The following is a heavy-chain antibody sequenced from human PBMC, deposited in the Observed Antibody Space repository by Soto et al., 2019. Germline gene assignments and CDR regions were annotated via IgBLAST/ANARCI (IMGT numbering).Heavy chain of an antibody. V-gene: IGHV1-69*13. CDR1: GGSFSNFG. CDR2: IVPVFGRP. J-gene: IGHJ4*02. CDR3: AREGSGYNF. D-gene: IGHD5-12*01. Sequence: SVKVSWKASGGSFSNFGISWVRQAPGQGLEWMGGIVPVFGRPNYAQRFRGRLTITADESTSTGYMELISLRYDDTAVYYCAREGSGYNFWGQGTQVTVSS.